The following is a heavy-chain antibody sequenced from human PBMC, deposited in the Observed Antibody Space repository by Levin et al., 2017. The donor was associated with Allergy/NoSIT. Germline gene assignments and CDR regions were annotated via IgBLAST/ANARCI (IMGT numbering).Heavy chain of an antibody. Sequence: PSETLSLTCAVYGGSFSGYYWSWIRQPPGKGLEWIGEINHSGSTNYNPSLKSRVTISVDTSKNQFSLKLSSVTAADTAVYYCATRRGKPTPFDYWGQGTLVTVSS. V-gene: IGHV4-34*01. D-gene: IGHD3-10*01. J-gene: IGHJ4*02. CDR2: INHSGST. CDR1: GGSFSGYY. CDR3: ATRRGKPTPFDY.